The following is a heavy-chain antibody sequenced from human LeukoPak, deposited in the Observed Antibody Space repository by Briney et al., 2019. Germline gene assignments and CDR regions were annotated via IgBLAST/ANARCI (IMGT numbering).Heavy chain of an antibody. Sequence: PSQTLSLTCTVSGGSISSGSYYWSWIRQPPGKGLEWIGHISYSGNTYCTPSLKSRVTISVDTSKNQFSLQLSSVTAADTAVYYCARHMDGPDAFDIWGQGTMVTVSS. D-gene: IGHD5-24*01. CDR1: GGSISSGSYY. V-gene: IGHV4-39*01. J-gene: IGHJ3*02. CDR3: ARHMDGPDAFDI. CDR2: ISYSGNT.